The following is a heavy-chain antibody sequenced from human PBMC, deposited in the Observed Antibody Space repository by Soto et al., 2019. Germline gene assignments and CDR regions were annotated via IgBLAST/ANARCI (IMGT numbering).Heavy chain of an antibody. V-gene: IGHV5-51*01. CDR1: GYTFASYW. J-gene: IGHJ6*02. CDR2: IYPNDFDT. Sequence: GESLKISCKGSGYTFASYWIAWVRQMPGKGLEWMGIIYPNDFDTKYSPSFQGQVTISADKSISTAYLQWDSLKASDTAMYYCARQSATSPTYHYYEMDVWGQGTLVTVS. CDR3: ARQSATSPTYHYYEMDV. D-gene: IGHD1-1*01.